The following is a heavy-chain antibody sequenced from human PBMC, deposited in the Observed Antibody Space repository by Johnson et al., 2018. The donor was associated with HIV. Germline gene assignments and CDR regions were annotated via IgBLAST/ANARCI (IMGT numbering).Heavy chain of an antibody. J-gene: IGHJ3*02. CDR3: VRDVGSSGWYDSLVTDM. Sequence: QVQLVESGGGVVHPGRSLRVSCAASGFTFSDHAIHWVRQAPGKGLEWVAVISYDASNKYYGDSVKCRFTISRDNSKKKVFLQMNSLRHEDTAVYYCVRDVGSSGWYDSLVTDMWGQGTMVTVSS. V-gene: IGHV3-30-3*01. CDR2: ISYDASNK. CDR1: GFTFSDHA. D-gene: IGHD6-19*01.